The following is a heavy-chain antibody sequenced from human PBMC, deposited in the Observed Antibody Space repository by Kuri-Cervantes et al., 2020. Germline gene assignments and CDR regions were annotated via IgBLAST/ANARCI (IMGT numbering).Heavy chain of an antibody. Sequence: GESLKISCAASGFTFSSYSMNWVRQAPGKGLVWVSRINSDGSSTSYADSVKGRFTISRDNAKNTLYLQMNSLRAEDTAVYYCARAIAVAGAFDIWGQGTMVTVSS. J-gene: IGHJ3*02. CDR1: GFTFSSYS. CDR3: ARAIAVAGAFDI. V-gene: IGHV3-74*01. CDR2: INSDGSST. D-gene: IGHD6-19*01.